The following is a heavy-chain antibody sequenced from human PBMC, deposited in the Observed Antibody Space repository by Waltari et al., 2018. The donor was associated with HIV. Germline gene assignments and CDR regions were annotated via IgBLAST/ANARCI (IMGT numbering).Heavy chain of an antibody. D-gene: IGHD3-10*01. CDR3: ARDLTKSTMGGVDY. Sequence: EVQLLESGGSLVQPGGSLRLSCAASGFTFSTSGMTWVRQAPGKGPEWVSAINDGGVYTYYADSVKGRFTMSRDNSKNTLYLQMNSLRAEDTAIYYCARDLTKSTMGGVDYWGQGTLVTVSS. J-gene: IGHJ4*02. CDR1: GFTFSTSG. CDR2: INDGGVYT. V-gene: IGHV3-23*01.